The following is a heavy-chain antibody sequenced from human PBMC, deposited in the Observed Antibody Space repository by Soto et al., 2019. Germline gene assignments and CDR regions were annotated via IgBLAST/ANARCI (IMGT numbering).Heavy chain of an antibody. CDR3: AGGDGYNEFDY. Sequence: QVQLVESGGGVVQPGRSLRLSCAASGFTFSSYGMHWVRQAPGKGLEWVAVIWYDGSNKYYADSVKGRFTISRDNSKNTLYLQMNSLRAEDTAVYYCAGGDGYNEFDYWVQGTLVTVSS. CDR2: IWYDGSNK. D-gene: IGHD5-12*01. CDR1: GFTFSSYG. V-gene: IGHV3-33*01. J-gene: IGHJ4*02.